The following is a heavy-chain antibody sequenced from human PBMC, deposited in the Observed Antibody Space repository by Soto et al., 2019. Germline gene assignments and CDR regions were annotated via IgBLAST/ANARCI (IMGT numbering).Heavy chain of an antibody. CDR3: ARDSGYSSPHYYFDY. D-gene: IGHD5-18*01. V-gene: IGHV3-11*06. CDR2: ISSSSTYT. Sequence: QVQLVESGGGLVKPGGSLRLSCAASGFTFSDYYVSWIRQAPGKGLEWVSYISSSSTYTNYADSVKGRFTISRDNAKNSLYLQMNSLRAEDTAVYYCARDSGYSSPHYYFDYWGQGTLVTVSS. CDR1: GFTFSDYY. J-gene: IGHJ4*02.